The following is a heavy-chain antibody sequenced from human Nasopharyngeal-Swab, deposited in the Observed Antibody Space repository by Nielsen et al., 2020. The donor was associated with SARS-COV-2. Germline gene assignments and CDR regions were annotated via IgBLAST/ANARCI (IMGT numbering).Heavy chain of an antibody. Sequence: SETLSLTCTVSGGSISSNYWSWIRKPQGKGLGGMGYSCYSGSTNYNPSLKSRVTISVDTSKNQFSLKLSSVTAADTAVYYCARDSGWSGYYLGYFDYWGQGTLVTVSS. CDR2: SCYSGST. V-gene: IGHV4-59*01. CDR1: GGSISSNY. CDR3: ARDSGWSGYYLGYFDY. J-gene: IGHJ4*02. D-gene: IGHD3-3*01.